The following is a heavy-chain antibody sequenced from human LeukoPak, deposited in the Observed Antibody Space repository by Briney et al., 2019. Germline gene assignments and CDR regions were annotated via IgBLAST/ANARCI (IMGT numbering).Heavy chain of an antibody. Sequence: GGSLRLSCVASRFTFNRFAMHWVRQAPGKGLEYVSAINNNGDSPYYAKSVKGRFTISRDNSKNTLYLQMGSLTTEDMAVYYCARDGGYSSACFDNWGQGTLVTVSS. D-gene: IGHD6-6*01. CDR2: INNNGDSP. V-gene: IGHV3-64*01. J-gene: IGHJ4*02. CDR1: RFTFNRFA. CDR3: ARDGGYSSACFDN.